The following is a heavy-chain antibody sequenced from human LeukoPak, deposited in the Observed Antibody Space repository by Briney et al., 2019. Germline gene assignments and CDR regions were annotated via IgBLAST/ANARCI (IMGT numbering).Heavy chain of an antibody. J-gene: IGHJ6*04. CDR3: TRPAVGAVAGRDV. V-gene: IGHV3-73*01. CDR2: IRSTANGYAT. Sequence: GGSLRLSCAASGFTFSGSALHWVRQASGKGLEWVGRIRSTANGYATAYAASVKGRFTISRDDSKNTAYLQMNSLKTEDTAVYYCTRPAVGAVAGRDVWGKGTTVTASS. D-gene: IGHD6-19*01. CDR1: GFTFSGSA.